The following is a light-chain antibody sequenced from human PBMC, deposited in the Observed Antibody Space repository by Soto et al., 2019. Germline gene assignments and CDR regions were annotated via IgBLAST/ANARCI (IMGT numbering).Light chain of an antibody. V-gene: IGLV1-47*02. CDR3: ASWDDTLFGWV. Sequence: QPVLTQPPSVSGTPGQGVTISSSGGTSNIATNYVYWYQLLPGTATNLVIFSNTIRPPRVPDRFSGAKCGASASLVISGLRSEDEADYFCASWDDTLFGWVFGGGTKLTVL. J-gene: IGLJ3*02. CDR2: SNT. CDR1: TSNIATNY.